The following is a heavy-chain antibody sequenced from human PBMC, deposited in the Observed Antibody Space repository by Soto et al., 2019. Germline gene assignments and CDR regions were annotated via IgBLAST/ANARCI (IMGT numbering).Heavy chain of an antibody. CDR3: AKDHYGDYYYYGMDV. Sequence: EVQLLESGGGLVQPGGSLRLSCAASGFTFSSYAMSWVRQAPGKGLEWVSAISGSGGSTYYADSVKGRFTISRDNSKNTLYLEMNSLRAEDTAVYYCAKDHYGDYYYYGMDVWGQGTTVTVSS. CDR2: ISGSGGST. J-gene: IGHJ6*02. D-gene: IGHD4-17*01. CDR1: GFTFSSYA. V-gene: IGHV3-23*01.